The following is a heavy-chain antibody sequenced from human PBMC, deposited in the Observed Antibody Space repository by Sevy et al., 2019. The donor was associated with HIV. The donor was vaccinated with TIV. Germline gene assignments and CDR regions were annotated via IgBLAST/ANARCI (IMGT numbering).Heavy chain of an antibody. D-gene: IGHD3-10*01. J-gene: IGHJ6*03. CDR1: GFTFSSYS. CDR3: ARDRAQFRESLYYMDV. Sequence: GGSLRLSCAASGFTFSSYSMNWVRQAPGKGLEWVSYISSSSSTIYYADSVKGRFTISRDNAKNSLYLQMNSLRDEETAVYYCARDRAQFRESLYYMDVWGKGTTVTVSS. V-gene: IGHV3-48*02. CDR2: ISSSSSTI.